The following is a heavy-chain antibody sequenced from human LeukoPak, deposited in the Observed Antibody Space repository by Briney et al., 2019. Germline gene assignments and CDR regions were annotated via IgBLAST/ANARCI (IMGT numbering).Heavy chain of an antibody. CDR2: ISSSGSTI. D-gene: IGHD3-10*01. Sequence: GGSLRLSCAASGFTFSDYYMSWIRQAPGKGLEWVSYISSSGSTIYYADAGKGRFTISRDNAKNSLYLQTNSLRAEDTAVYYCARDWRYGSGSYCPYWGQGTLVTVSS. J-gene: IGHJ4*02. CDR1: GFTFSDYY. V-gene: IGHV3-11*01. CDR3: ARDWRYGSGSYCPY.